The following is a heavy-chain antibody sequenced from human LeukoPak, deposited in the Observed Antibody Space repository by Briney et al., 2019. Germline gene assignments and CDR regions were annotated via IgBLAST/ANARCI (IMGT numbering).Heavy chain of an antibody. D-gene: IGHD3-22*01. Sequence: GGSLRLSCAASGFTFSSYAMSWVRQAPGKGLEWVSAISGSGGGTYYADSVKGRFTISRDNSKNTLYLQMNSLRAEDTAVYYCAKAYYYDSSGSDAFDIWGQGTMVTVSS. CDR3: AKAYYYDSSGSDAFDI. J-gene: IGHJ3*02. CDR2: ISGSGGGT. CDR1: GFTFSSYA. V-gene: IGHV3-23*01.